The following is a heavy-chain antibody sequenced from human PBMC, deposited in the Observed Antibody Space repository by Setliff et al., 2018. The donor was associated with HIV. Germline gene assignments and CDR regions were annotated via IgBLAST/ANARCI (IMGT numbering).Heavy chain of an antibody. D-gene: IGHD1-1*01. V-gene: IGHV1-69*10. Sequence: ASVKVSCKASGGTFSSYAISWVRQAPGQGLVWMGGIIPILGIANYAQKFQGRVTITADKSTSTAYMELSSLSSEDTAVYYCERDFEGMSTIDGFEDWGQGTLDTVSS. J-gene: IGHJ5*01. CDR2: IIPILGIA. CDR1: GGTFSSYA. CDR3: ERDFEGMSTIDGFED.